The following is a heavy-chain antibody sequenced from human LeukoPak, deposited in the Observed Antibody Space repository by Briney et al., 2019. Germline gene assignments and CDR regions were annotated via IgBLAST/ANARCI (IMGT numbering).Heavy chain of an antibody. CDR1: GGSISSSSYY. CDR2: IYYSGST. CDR3: ASRGTYDFWSGYSDY. J-gene: IGHJ4*02. Sequence: PSETLSLTCTVSGGSISSSSYYWGWIRQPPGKGLEWIGSIYYSGSTYYNPSLKSRVTISVDTSKNQFSLKLSSVTAADTAMYYCASRGTYDFWSGYSDYWGQGTLVTVSS. V-gene: IGHV4-39*01. D-gene: IGHD3-3*01.